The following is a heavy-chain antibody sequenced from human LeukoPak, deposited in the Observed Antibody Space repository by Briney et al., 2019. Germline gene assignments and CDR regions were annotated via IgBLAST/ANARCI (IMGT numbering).Heavy chain of an antibody. CDR1: GDSVSSNSAA. J-gene: IGHJ6*03. Sequence: SQTLSLTCAISGDSVSSNSAAWNWIRQSPSRGLEWLGRTYHKSKWYIEYAVSVQSRTTINPDTSKNQFSLHLNSVTREDTAVYYCARDSYYYMDVWGKGTTVTVSS. CDR2: TYHKSKWYI. V-gene: IGHV6-1*01. CDR3: ARDSYYYMDV.